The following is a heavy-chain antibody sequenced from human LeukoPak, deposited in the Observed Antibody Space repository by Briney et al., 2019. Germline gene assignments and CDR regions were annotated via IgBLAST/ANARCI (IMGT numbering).Heavy chain of an antibody. CDR3: ARGGRRSLKSTNWFDP. V-gene: IGHV4-34*01. CDR2: INHSGST. D-gene: IGHD1-1*01. Sequence: PSETLSLTCAVYGVSFSGYYWSWLRQPPGKGLEWIGEINHSGSTNYNPSLKSRVTISVDTSKNQFSLKLSSVTAADTAVYYCARGGRRSLKSTNWFDPWGQGTLVTVSS. CDR1: GVSFSGYY. J-gene: IGHJ5*02.